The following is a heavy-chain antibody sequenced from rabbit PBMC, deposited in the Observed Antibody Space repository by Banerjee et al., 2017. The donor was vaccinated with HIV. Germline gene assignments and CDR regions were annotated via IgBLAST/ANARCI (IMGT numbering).Heavy chain of an antibody. CDR3: ARGVYTYGSAAYAYALNL. V-gene: IGHV1S40*01. D-gene: IGHD6-1*01. CDR2: IYTGDGNT. CDR1: GFSFSSSYW. J-gene: IGHJ4*01. Sequence: QSLEESGGDLVKPGASLTLTCTASGFSFSSSYWICWVRQAPGKGLELIACIYTGDGNTYYASWAKGRFTISKTSSTTVTLQMTSLTAADTATYFCARGVYTYGSAAYAYALNLWGPGTLVTVS.